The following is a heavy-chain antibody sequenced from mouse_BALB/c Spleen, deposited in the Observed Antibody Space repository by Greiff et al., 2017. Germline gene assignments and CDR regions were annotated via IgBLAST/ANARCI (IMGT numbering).Heavy chain of an antibody. CDR2: ISTYYGNT. D-gene: IGHD1-2*01. Sequence: VQLKESGPELVRPGVSVKISCKGSGYTFTDYAMHWVKQSHAKSLEWIGVISTYYGNTNYNQKFKGKATMTVDKSSSTAYMELARLTSEDSAIYYCARSRATATGWFAYWGQGTLVTVSA. CDR3: ARSRATATGWFAY. CDR1: GYTFTDYA. J-gene: IGHJ3*01. V-gene: IGHV1-67*01.